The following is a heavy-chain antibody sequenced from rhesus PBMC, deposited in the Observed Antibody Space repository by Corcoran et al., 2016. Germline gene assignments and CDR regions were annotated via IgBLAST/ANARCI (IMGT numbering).Heavy chain of an antibody. V-gene: IGHV3S5*01. Sequence: EVQLVETGGGLVQPGGSLKLSCAASGFTFSSYGMSWVRQAPGKRIELVSSINSGGGNPNYAHSVKGRFTISRDNLKNTFSLQMSSLIAEYTAIYYCAKDRLYINYPYYFDYWGQGVLVTVSS. CDR2: INSGGGNP. CDR3: AKDRLYINYPYYFDY. D-gene: IGHD4-23*01. J-gene: IGHJ4*01. CDR1: GFTFSSYG.